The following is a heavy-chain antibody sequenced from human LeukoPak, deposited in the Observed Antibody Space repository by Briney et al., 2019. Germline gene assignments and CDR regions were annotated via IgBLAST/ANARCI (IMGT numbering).Heavy chain of an antibody. CDR1: GFTFSSYW. D-gene: IGHD1-14*01. J-gene: IGHJ6*02. V-gene: IGHV3-7*04. Sequence: PGGSLRLSCAASGFTFSSYWMSWVRQAPGKGLEWVANIKQDGSEKYYVDSVKGRFTISRDNAKNSLYLQMNSLRAEDTAVYYCARVRSSTGYYYYGMDVWGQGTTVTVSS. CDR3: ARVRSSTGYYYYGMDV. CDR2: IKQDGSEK.